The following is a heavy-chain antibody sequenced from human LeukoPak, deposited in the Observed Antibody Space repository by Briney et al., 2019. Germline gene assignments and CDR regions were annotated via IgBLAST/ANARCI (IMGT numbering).Heavy chain of an antibody. Sequence: ASVKVSCKASGYTFTSYYLHWVRQAPGQGLEWMGIINPSGGSTSYAQKFQGRVTMTRNTSISTAYMELSSLRSEDTAVYYCARESMAAASFDYWGQGTLVTVSS. D-gene: IGHD6-13*01. V-gene: IGHV1-46*01. CDR1: GYTFTSYY. J-gene: IGHJ4*02. CDR3: ARESMAAASFDY. CDR2: INPSGGST.